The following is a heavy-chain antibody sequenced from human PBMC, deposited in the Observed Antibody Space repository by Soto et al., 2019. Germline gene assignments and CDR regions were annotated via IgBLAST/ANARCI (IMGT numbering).Heavy chain of an antibody. CDR2: INHSGST. CDR1: GGSFSGYY. CDR3: ARERYSAWNRGSHFDY. D-gene: IGHD1-1*01. V-gene: IGHV4-34*01. Sequence: PSETLSLTCAVYGGSFSGYYWSWIRQPPGKGLEWIGEINHSGSTNYNPSLKSRVTISVDTSKNQFSLKLSSVTAADTAVYYCARERYSAWNRGSHFDYWGQGTLVTVSS. J-gene: IGHJ4*02.